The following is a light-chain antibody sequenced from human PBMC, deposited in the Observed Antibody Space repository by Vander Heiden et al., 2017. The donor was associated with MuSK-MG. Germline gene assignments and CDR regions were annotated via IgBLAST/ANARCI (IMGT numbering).Light chain of an antibody. CDR2: AAS. V-gene: IGKV1-39*01. CDR3: QQSDSTPWT. J-gene: IGKJ1*01. CDR1: QSISSY. Sequence: DIQMTQSPSSLSASAGDRVTITCRASQSISSYLNWYQQKPGKAPKLLIYAASSLQSGVPSRFSGSGSGTDFTLTISRLQPEDFATYYCQQSDSTPWTFGPGTKVEIK.